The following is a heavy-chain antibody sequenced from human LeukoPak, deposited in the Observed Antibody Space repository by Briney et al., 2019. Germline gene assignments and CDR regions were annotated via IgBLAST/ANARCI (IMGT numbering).Heavy chain of an antibody. Sequence: SETLSLTCTVSGGSISSSSYYWGWIRQPPGKGLEWIGSIYYSGSTYYNPSLKSRVTISVDTSKNQFSLKLSSVTAADTAVYYCARHDRSSGFEEFDYWGQGTLVTVSS. D-gene: IGHD3-3*01. CDR2: IYYSGST. V-gene: IGHV4-39*01. CDR1: GGSISSSSYY. J-gene: IGHJ4*02. CDR3: ARHDRSSGFEEFDY.